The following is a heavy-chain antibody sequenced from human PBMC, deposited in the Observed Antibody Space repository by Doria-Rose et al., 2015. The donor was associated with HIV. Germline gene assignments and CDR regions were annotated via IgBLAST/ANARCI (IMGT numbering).Heavy chain of an antibody. J-gene: IGHJ4*02. V-gene: IGHV2-26*01. CDR3: ARIKSSRWYHKYYFDF. D-gene: IGHD6-13*01. Sequence: QISLKESGPVLVKPTETLTLTCTVSGVSLSSPGMGVSWIRQPPGKALEWLADIFSNDERSYKTSLKSRLTISRGTSKSQVVLTMTDMDPVDTVTYYCARIKSSRWYHKYYFDFWGQGTLVIVS. CDR1: GVSLSSPGMG. CDR2: IFSNDER.